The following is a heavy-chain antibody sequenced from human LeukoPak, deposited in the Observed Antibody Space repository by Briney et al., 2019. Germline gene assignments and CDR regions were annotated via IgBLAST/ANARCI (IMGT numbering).Heavy chain of an antibody. CDR2: IIPIFGTA. J-gene: IGHJ5*02. CDR3: ARGDGYNDGWFDP. V-gene: IGHV1-69*05. Sequence: SVKVSCKASGGTFSSYAISWVRQAPGRGLEWMGGIIPIFGTANYAQKFQGRVTITTDESTSTAYMELSSLRSEDTAVYYCARGDGYNDGWFDPWGQGTLVTVSS. D-gene: IGHD5-24*01. CDR1: GGTFSSYA.